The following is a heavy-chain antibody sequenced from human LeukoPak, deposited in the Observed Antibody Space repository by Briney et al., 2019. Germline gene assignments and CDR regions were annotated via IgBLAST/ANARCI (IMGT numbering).Heavy chain of an antibody. CDR3: AELGITMTGGV. Sequence: PGGSLRLSCAASGFTFSSYEMDWVGQSPGKGLEGVSYISSSGSTIYYAYSVTDRFTNSRDSAKNSLYLQMTSLRAEDTAVYYCAELGITMTGGVWGKGSTVTIYS. CDR2: ISSSGSTI. V-gene: IGHV3-48*03. CDR1: GFTFSSYE. J-gene: IGHJ6*04. D-gene: IGHD3-22*01.